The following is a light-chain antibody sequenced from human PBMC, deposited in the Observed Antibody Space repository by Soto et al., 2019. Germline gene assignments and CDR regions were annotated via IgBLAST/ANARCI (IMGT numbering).Light chain of an antibody. CDR1: QSVSSN. CDR2: GAS. Sequence: EIVMTQSPAPLSVSPGERATLSCRASQSVSSNLAWYQQKPGQAPRLLIYGASTRATGIPASFSGSGSGTEFTLTISSLQSEDFAVYYCQQYNNWPPWTFGQGTKVEIK. J-gene: IGKJ1*01. CDR3: QQYNNWPPWT. V-gene: IGKV3-15*01.